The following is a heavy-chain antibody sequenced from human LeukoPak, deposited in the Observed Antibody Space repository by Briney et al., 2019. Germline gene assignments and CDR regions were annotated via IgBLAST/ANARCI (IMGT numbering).Heavy chain of an antibody. D-gene: IGHD3-16*02. CDR3: AREEYDYVWGSYRQKFNFDY. J-gene: IGHJ4*02. CDR1: GFTFSSYS. V-gene: IGHV3-21*01. Sequence: GGSLRLSCAASGFTFSSYSMNWVRQAPGKGLEWVSSISSSSSYIYYADSVKGRFTISRDNAKNSLYLQMNSLRAEDTAVYYCAREEYDYVWGSYRQKFNFDYWGQGTLVTVSS. CDR2: ISSSSSYI.